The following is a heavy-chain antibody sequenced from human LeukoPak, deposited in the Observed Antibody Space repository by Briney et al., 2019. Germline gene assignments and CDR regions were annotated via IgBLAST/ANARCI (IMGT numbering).Heavy chain of an antibody. CDR3: ARERAYYNQGDY. J-gene: IGHJ4*02. D-gene: IGHD1-14*01. CDR2: IIPIFGTA. CDR1: GGTFSSYA. Sequence: GASVKVSCKASGGTFSSYAISWVRQAPGQGLEWMGGIIPIFGTANYAQKFQGRVTITADESTSTAYMELSSLRSEDTAVYYCARERAYYNQGDYWGQGTLVTVSS. V-gene: IGHV1-69*13.